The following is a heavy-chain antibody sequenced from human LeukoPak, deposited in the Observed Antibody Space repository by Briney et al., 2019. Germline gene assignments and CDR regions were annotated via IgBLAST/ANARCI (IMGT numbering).Heavy chain of an antibody. V-gene: IGHV1-46*01. D-gene: IGHD3-3*01. CDR2: INPSGGST. CDR1: GYTFTSYY. J-gene: IGHJ4*02. CDR3: ATEADYDFWSGYPDY. Sequence: ASVKASCKASGYTFTSYYMHWVRQAPGQGLEWMGIINPSGGSTSYAQKFQGRVTMTRDTSTSTVYMELSSLRSEDTAVYYCATEADYDFWSGYPDYWGQGTLVTVSS.